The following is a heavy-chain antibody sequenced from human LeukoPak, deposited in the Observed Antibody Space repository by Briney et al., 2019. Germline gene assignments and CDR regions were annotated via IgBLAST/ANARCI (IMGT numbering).Heavy chain of an antibody. CDR2: ISGSGGST. Sequence: PGGSLRLSCAASGFTFSSYAMSWVRQAPGKGLEWVSAISGSGGSTYYADSVKGRFTISRDNSKSTLYLQMNSLRAEDTALYYCAKDHSQARYSITWKFDPWGQGTLVTVSS. CDR3: AKDHSQARYSITWKFDP. J-gene: IGHJ5*02. CDR1: GFTFSSYA. V-gene: IGHV3-23*01. D-gene: IGHD6-13*01.